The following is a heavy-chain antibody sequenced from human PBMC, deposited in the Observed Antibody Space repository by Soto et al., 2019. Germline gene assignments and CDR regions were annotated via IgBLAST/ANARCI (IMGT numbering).Heavy chain of an antibody. CDR2: IWYDGSNK. CDR1: GFTFSSYD. Sequence: GGSLRLSCAASGFTFSSYDMHWVRQAPGKGLEWVAVIWYDGSNKYYADSVKGRFTISRDNSKNTLYLQMNSLRAEDTAVYYCARDGSSSWYNLDYFDYWGQGTLVTVSS. D-gene: IGHD6-13*01. CDR3: ARDGSSSWYNLDYFDY. V-gene: IGHV3-33*01. J-gene: IGHJ4*02.